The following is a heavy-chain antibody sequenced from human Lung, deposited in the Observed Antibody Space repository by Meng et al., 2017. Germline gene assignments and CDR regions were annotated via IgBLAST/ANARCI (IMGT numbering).Heavy chain of an antibody. CDR1: GFTFDTYN. V-gene: IGHV3-21*04. Sequence: GESLKISCAASGFTFDTYNMNWVRQAPGKGLEWVSGISTIRGYMYYAESVRGRFTISRDNANKSLFLQMNSLRVEDTAVYYCVRGFGDSHFDYWGHGVLVTVSS. D-gene: IGHD2-21*01. CDR2: ISTIRGYM. J-gene: IGHJ4*01. CDR3: VRGFGDSHFDY.